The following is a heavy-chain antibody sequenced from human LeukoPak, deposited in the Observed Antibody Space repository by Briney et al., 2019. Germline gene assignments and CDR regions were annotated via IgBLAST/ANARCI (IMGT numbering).Heavy chain of an antibody. J-gene: IGHJ3*02. CDR3: ARNVQAAILDAFDI. Sequence: ASVKVSCKASGYTFTRYYMHWVRQAPGQGLEWMGVINPSGGSTNYAQKFQDRVTMTTDMSTSTLYMELSSLRSEDTAVCYCARNVQAAILDAFDIWGQGTMVTVSS. CDR2: INPSGGST. V-gene: IGHV1-46*01. D-gene: IGHD2-2*02. CDR1: GYTFTRYY.